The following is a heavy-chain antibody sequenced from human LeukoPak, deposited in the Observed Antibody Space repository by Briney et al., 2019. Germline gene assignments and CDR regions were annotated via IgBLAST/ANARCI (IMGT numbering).Heavy chain of an antibody. CDR2: IYYSGST. CDR1: GGSISSYY. V-gene: IGHV4-59*01. D-gene: IGHD6-19*01. CDR3: ALTIAVAGLYYFDY. Sequence: SETLSLTCTVSGGSISSYYWSWIRQPPGKGLEWIGYIYYSGSTNYNPSLKSRVTISVDTSKNQFSLKLSSVTAADTAVYYCALTIAVAGLYYFDYWGQGTLVTVSS. J-gene: IGHJ4*02.